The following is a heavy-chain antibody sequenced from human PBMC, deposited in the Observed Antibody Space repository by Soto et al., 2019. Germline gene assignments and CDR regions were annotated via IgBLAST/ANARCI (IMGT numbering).Heavy chain of an antibody. CDR2: MNPNSVNT. CDR1: EYTFNNYD. Sequence: ASVKVSCKASEYTFNNYDIHWVRQAPGHGLEWMGWMNPNSVNTGYAQNFRGRVTMSQNTAIGTAYMELSSLRSDYTATYYCTRAYGAETFDFWGQGTRVTVSS. V-gene: IGHV1-8*02. CDR3: TRAYGAETFDF. D-gene: IGHD3-10*01. J-gene: IGHJ5*01.